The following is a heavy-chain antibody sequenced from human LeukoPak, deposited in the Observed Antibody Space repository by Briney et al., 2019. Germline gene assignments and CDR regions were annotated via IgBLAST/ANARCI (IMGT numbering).Heavy chain of an antibody. D-gene: IGHD2-21*02. Sequence: GGSLRLFCAASGFSFWSYGMSWVRQAPGKGLEWVSTTTDSGASTWYADSVKGRFTISRDNSKNTLQLQMNSLRAEDTAVYYCARRDVVVTGHYFDYWGQGILVTVSS. CDR1: GFSFWSYG. V-gene: IGHV3-23*01. J-gene: IGHJ4*02. CDR3: ARRDVVVTGHYFDY. CDR2: TTDSGAST.